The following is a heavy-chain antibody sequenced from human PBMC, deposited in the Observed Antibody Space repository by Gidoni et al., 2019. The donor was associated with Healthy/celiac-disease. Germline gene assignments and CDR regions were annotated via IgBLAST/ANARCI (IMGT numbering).Heavy chain of an antibody. CDR2: IYYSGST. CDR3: ARDGAVAGWEPFDY. CDR1: GGSISSSSYY. Sequence: QLQLQESGPGLVTPSETLSLTCPVSGGSISSSSYYWGWIRQPPGKGLEWIGSIYYSGSTYYNPSLKSRVTISVDTSKNQFSLKLSSVTAADTAVYYCARDGAVAGWEPFDYWGQGTLVTVSS. D-gene: IGHD6-19*01. J-gene: IGHJ4*02. V-gene: IGHV4-39*07.